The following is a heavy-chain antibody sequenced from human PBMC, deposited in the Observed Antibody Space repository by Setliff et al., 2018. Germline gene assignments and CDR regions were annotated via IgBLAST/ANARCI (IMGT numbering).Heavy chain of an antibody. CDR1: GGSISSSSYY. CDR3: ARSGVVIAYDAFDI. Sequence: SETLSLTCTVAGGSISSSSYYWGWIRQPPGKGLEWIGSIYYSGSTYYNPSLKSRVTISVDTSKNQFSLKLSSVTAADTAVYYCARSGVVIAYDAFDIWGQGTMVTVSS. J-gene: IGHJ3*02. V-gene: IGHV4-39*01. CDR2: IYYSGST. D-gene: IGHD2-21*01.